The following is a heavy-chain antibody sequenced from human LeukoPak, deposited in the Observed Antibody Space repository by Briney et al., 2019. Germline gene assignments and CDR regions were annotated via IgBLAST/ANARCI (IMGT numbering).Heavy chain of an antibody. V-gene: IGHV3-11*01. CDR1: GFTFSDFY. D-gene: IGHD5-18*01. CDR2: ITRGGDAV. J-gene: IGHJ4*02. Sequence: GGSLRLSCAASGFTFSDFYMSWMRQAPGKGLEWVSYITRGGDAVYYADSVKGRFTISRDNAKNSLFLQMNSLRDEDTAVYYCARGHTSTDHWGQPTMVTASS. CDR3: ARGHTSTDH.